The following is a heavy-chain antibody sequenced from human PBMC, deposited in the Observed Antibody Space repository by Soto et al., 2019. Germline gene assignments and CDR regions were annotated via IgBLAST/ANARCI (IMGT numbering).Heavy chain of an antibody. CDR2: IIPIFGTA. CDR1: GGTFSSYA. J-gene: IGHJ3*02. Sequence: SVKVSCKASGGTFSSYAISWVRQAPGQVLEGLGGIIPIFGTANYAQKFQGRVTITAGESTSTAYMELSSLRSEDTAAYYCASSPKWEPTTDAFDIWGQGTLLTVPS. D-gene: IGHD1-26*01. CDR3: ASSPKWEPTTDAFDI. V-gene: IGHV1-69*13.